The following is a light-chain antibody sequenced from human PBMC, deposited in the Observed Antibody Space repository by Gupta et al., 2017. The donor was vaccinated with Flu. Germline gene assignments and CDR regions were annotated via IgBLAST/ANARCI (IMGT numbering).Light chain of an antibody. Sequence: QSVLTQPPSASGTPGQRVTISCSGSSSNIASNTVNWYQQVPGTAPKLLIYSDNRRPSGVPARFSGSKSGTSASLAISGLQAEDEADYYCAAWDDSRNVWVFGGGTKLTVL. J-gene: IGLJ3*02. CDR3: AAWDDSRNVWV. CDR2: SDN. CDR1: SSNIASNT. V-gene: IGLV1-44*01.